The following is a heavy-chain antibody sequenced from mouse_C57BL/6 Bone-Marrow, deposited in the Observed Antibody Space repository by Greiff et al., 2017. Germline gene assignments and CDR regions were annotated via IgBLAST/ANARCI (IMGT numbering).Heavy chain of an antibody. Sequence: EVQLVESGGGLVQPKGSLKLSCAASGFSFNTYAMNWVRQAPGKGLEWVARIRSKSNNYATYYADSVKDRFTISRDDSESMLYLQMNNLKTEDTAMYYCVRGYDYGFDYWGQGTTLTVSS. CDR2: IRSKSNNYAT. CDR1: GFSFNTYA. D-gene: IGHD2-4*01. J-gene: IGHJ2*01. CDR3: VRGYDYGFDY. V-gene: IGHV10-1*01.